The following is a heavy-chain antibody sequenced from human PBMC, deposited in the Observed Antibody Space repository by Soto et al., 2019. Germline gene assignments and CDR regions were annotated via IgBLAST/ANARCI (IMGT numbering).Heavy chain of an antibody. CDR1: GFTFSNAW. V-gene: IGHV3-15*01. Sequence: EVQLVASGGGLVKPGGSLRLSCAASGFTFSNAWMSWVRQAPGKGLEWVGRIKSKTDGGTTDYAAPVKGRFTISRDDSKNTLYLQMNSLKTEDTAVYYCTTDGGDIVVVPPPYWGQGTLVTVSS. D-gene: IGHD2-2*01. CDR3: TTDGGDIVVVPPPY. CDR2: IKSKTDGGTT. J-gene: IGHJ4*02.